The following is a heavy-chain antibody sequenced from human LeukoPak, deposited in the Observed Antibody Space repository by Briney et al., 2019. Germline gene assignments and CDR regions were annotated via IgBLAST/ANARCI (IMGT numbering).Heavy chain of an antibody. CDR1: GFTFSSYS. CDR3: AKSPSHCSGTSCYLDY. V-gene: IGHV3-48*01. D-gene: IGHD2-2*01. Sequence: GGSLRLSCAASGFTFSSYSMNWVRQAPGKGLEWVSYISSSSTIYYADSVKGRFTISRDNSKNTLYLQMNSLRVEDTAVYYCAKSPSHCSGTSCYLDYWGQGVLVTVSS. J-gene: IGHJ4*02. CDR2: ISSSSTI.